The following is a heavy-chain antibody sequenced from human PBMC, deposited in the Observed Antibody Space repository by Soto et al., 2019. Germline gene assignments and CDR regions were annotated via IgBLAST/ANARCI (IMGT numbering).Heavy chain of an antibody. Sequence: SETLSLTCTVSGGSISNYYWSWIRQPAGKGLEWIGRIYTSGSTNYNPSLKSRVTMSVDTSKTQFSLKLSSVTAADTAVYYCARESTAAGSYYFDYWGQGTLVTVSS. CDR3: ARESTAAGSYYFDY. D-gene: IGHD6-13*01. J-gene: IGHJ4*02. CDR1: GGSISNYY. CDR2: IYTSGST. V-gene: IGHV4-4*07.